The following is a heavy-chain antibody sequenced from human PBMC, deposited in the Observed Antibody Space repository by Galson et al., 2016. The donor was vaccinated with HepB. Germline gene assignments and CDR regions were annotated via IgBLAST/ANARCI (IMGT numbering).Heavy chain of an antibody. V-gene: IGHV1-69*13. CDR1: GGTFSSFG. CDR2: IIPLFGVA. Sequence: SVKVSCKASGGTFSSFGISWVRQAPGQGLEWMGGIIPLFGVANYAQKFQGRVTMTVDESTSTAHMELSSLRSEDTAVYYCAGAPVTTWRWLGSWGQGTLVTVSS. CDR3: AGAPVTTWRWLGS. D-gene: IGHD4-17*01. J-gene: IGHJ5*02.